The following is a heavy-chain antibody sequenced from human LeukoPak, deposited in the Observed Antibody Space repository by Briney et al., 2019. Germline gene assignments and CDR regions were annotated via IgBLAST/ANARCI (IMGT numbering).Heavy chain of an antibody. CDR3: ARDFYGSGSYCDY. V-gene: IGHV4-61*02. CDR1: GGSISSDTYY. Sequence: SETLSLTCNVSGGSISSDTYYWSWIRQPAGKGLEWIGRIYTSGSTNYNPSLKSRVTISVDTSKNQFSLKLSSVTAADTAVYYCARDFYGSGSYCDYWGQGTLVTVSS. D-gene: IGHD3-10*01. J-gene: IGHJ4*02. CDR2: IYTSGST.